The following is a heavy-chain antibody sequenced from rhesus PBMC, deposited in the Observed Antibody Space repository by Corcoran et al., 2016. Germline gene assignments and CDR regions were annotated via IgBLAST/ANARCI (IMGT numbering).Heavy chain of an antibody. CDR3: ARDGGGGWSGEDY. V-gene: IGHV4-80*01. CDR2: INGNSWST. D-gene: IGHD6-37*01. CDR1: GASISSYW. J-gene: IGHJ4*01. Sequence: QVQLQESGPGLVKPSETLSLTCAVSGASISSYWWNWIRQPPGKGLEWIGGINGNSWSTNYTPSLKSLLTISKDASKNQFSLRLSSVTAADTAVYYCARDGGGGWSGEDYWGQGVLVTVSS.